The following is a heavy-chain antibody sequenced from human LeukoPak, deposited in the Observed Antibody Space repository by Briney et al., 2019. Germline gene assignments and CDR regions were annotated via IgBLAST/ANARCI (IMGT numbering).Heavy chain of an antibody. CDR2: INQDGTEK. CDR3: ARDRVVAHSTPDAFDI. CDR1: GFPFSTYW. D-gene: IGHD3-22*01. Sequence: GESLRLSCAASGFPFSTYWMSWVRQAPGKGLEWVANINQDGTEKYYVDSVKGRFTISRDNAKNSLYLQMNSLRAEDTAVYYCARDRVVAHSTPDAFDIWGQGTMVTVSS. J-gene: IGHJ3*02. V-gene: IGHV3-7*01.